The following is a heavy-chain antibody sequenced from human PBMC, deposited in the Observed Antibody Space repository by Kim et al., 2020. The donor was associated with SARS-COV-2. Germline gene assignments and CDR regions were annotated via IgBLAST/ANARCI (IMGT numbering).Heavy chain of an antibody. J-gene: IGHJ6*02. CDR2: INHSGST. CDR1: GGSFSGYY. CDR3: ARGGEQLWLHSYYYYYGMDV. D-gene: IGHD5-18*01. Sequence: SETLSLTCAVYGGSFSGYYWSWIRQPPGKGLEWIGEINHSGSTNYNPSLKSRVTISVDTSKNQFSLKLSSVTAADTAVYYCARGGEQLWLHSYYYYYGMDVWGQGTTVTVSS. V-gene: IGHV4-34*01.